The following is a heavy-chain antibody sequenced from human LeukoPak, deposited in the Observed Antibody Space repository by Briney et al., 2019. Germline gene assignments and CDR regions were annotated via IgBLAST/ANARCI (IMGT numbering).Heavy chain of an antibody. D-gene: IGHD2-21*01. Sequence: PGGSLRLSCAASGLTVSDNFMSWVRQAPGKGLEWVSVHYRGGNTYYADSVRGRFTISRDNSKNMVYLQMNSLTAEDTAVYYCARDRIEGATSDFDYWGQGTLVTVSS. CDR3: ARDRIEGATSDFDY. CDR2: HYRGGNT. V-gene: IGHV3-66*01. CDR1: GLTVSDNF. J-gene: IGHJ4*02.